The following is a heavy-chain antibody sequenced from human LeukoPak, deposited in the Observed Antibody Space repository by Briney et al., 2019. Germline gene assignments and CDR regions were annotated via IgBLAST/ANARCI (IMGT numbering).Heavy chain of an antibody. D-gene: IGHD2-2*01. J-gene: IGHJ3*01. Sequence: SETLSLTCTVSGVSISSGNFYWSWIRQSAGKRLEWIGHVYSTGNTKYNPSLKSRVTISADTSKNQISLRLRSVTAADTAMFYCARDGDAVSAAIAGAFDLWGRGTMVTVSS. CDR2: VYSTGNT. CDR1: GVSISSGNFY. CDR3: ARDGDAVSAAIAGAFDL. V-gene: IGHV4-61*09.